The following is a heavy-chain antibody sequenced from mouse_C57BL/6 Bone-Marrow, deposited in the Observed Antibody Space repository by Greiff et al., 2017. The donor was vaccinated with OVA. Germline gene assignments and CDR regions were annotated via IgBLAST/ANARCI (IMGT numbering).Heavy chain of an antibody. J-gene: IGHJ2*01. CDR2: INYDGSST. V-gene: IGHV5-16*01. CDR1: GFTFSDYY. CDR3: ARSPLWSYFDY. Sequence: DVKLVESEGGLVQPGSSMKLSCTASGFTFSDYYMAWVRQVPEKGLEWVANINYDGSSTYYLDSLKSRFIISRDNAKNILYLQMSSLKSEDTATYYCARSPLWSYFDYWGQGTTLTVSS. D-gene: IGHD1-1*02.